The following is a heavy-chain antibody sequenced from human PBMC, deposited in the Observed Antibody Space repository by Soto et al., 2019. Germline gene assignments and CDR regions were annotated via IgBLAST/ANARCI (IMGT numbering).Heavy chain of an antibody. Sequence: QVQLVQSGAEVKKPGASVKVSCKASGYTFTSYDINWVRQATGQGLEWMGWMNPNRGNTGYAQKFQGGVTMTRNTSIRTAYMGLSSLRSEATVVYYGAGRRGDDISFDFWGQGTLVTVSS. CDR1: GYTFTSYD. J-gene: IGHJ4*02. CDR2: MNPNRGNT. V-gene: IGHV1-8*01. CDR3: AGRRGDDISFDF. D-gene: IGHD3-9*01.